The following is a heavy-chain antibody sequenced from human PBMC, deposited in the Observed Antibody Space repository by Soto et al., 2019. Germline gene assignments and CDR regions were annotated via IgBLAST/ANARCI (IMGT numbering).Heavy chain of an antibody. CDR3: ARRQFVSGWYSLDY. CDR2: THPGDSDT. Sequence: GESLKISCNGSGYSFTNYCIAWVRQMPGKGLEWMGITHPGDSDTRYSPSFQGQVTISADKSITTAYLQWSSLKASDTAIYYCARRQFVSGWYSLDYWGRGSLVTVSS. V-gene: IGHV5-51*01. CDR1: GYSFTNYC. J-gene: IGHJ4*02. D-gene: IGHD6-19*01.